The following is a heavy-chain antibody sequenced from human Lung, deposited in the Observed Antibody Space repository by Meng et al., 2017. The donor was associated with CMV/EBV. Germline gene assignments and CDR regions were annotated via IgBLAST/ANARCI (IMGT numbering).Heavy chain of an antibody. D-gene: IGHD4-11*01. V-gene: IGHV3-15*01. J-gene: IGHJ4*02. Sequence: SCTGSGTTLTNAWMNWVRQAPGKGLEWVGRIKRKTDGETADYAAPVKARFAISRDDSENTVYRHIKSLKSEDTGVYYCTTGLQHLPRWGQGALVTVSS. CDR2: IKRKTDGETA. CDR1: GTTLTNAW. CDR3: TTGLQHLPR.